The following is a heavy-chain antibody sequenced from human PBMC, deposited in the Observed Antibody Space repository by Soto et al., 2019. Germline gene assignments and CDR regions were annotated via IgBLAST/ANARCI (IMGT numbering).Heavy chain of an antibody. CDR3: ASAVTGAKDYYYGMDV. Sequence: SGSLSLTCTASGGSISSVDYYWSWIRQPPGKGLEWIGYIYDSGSTYYNPSIKSRVTISVDTSKNQFSLKLSSVTAADTAVYYCASAVTGAKDYYYGMDVWGQGTTVTVSS. V-gene: IGHV4-30-4*01. CDR1: GGSISSVDYY. CDR2: IYDSGST. D-gene: IGHD6-19*01. J-gene: IGHJ6*02.